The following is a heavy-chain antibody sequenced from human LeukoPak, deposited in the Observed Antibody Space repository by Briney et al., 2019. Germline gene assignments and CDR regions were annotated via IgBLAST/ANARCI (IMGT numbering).Heavy chain of an antibody. CDR1: GFTFSSYA. V-gene: IGHV4-34*01. D-gene: IGHD3-3*01. J-gene: IGHJ4*02. Sequence: GSLRLSCAASGFTFSSYAMNWVRQPPGKGLEWIGEINHSGSTNYNPSLKSRVTISVDTSKNQFSLKLSSVTAADTAVYYCARGRRYRITIFGVVITKYYFDYWGQGTLVTVSS. CDR3: ARGRRYRITIFGVVITKYYFDY. CDR2: INHSGST.